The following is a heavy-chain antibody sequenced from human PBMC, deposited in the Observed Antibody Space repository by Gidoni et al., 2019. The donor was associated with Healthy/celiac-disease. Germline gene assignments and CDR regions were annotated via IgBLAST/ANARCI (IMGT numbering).Heavy chain of an antibody. V-gene: IGHV2-5*02. J-gene: IGHJ4*02. CDR1: GFSLSTSGVG. Sequence: QITLKESGPTLVKPTQTLTLTCTFSGFSLSTSGVGVGWIRQPPGKALEWLALIYWDDDKRYSPSLKSRLTITKDTSKNQVVLTMTNMDPVDTATYYCAHAPGGAGCSGGSCYSGWRYYFDYWGQGTLVTVSS. D-gene: IGHD2-15*01. CDR3: AHAPGGAGCSGGSCYSGWRYYFDY. CDR2: IYWDDDK.